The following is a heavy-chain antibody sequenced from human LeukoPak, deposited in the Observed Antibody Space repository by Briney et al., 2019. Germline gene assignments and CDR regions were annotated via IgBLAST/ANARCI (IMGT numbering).Heavy chain of an antibody. Sequence: ASVKVSCKASGYTFTGYYMHWVRQAPGQGLEWMGIINPSGGSTSYAQKFQGRVTMTRDTSTSTVYMELSSLRSEDTAVYYCAREDVWWFRSNCGMDVWGKGTTVTVSS. J-gene: IGHJ6*04. CDR2: INPSGGST. D-gene: IGHD2-15*01. V-gene: IGHV1-46*01. CDR1: GYTFTGYY. CDR3: AREDVWWFRSNCGMDV.